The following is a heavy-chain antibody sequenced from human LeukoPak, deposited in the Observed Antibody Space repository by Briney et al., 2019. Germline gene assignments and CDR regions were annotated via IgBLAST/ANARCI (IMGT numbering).Heavy chain of an antibody. CDR1: GGSISSGGYY. CDR3: ARAPKTYYYDSSGLTPYPYYMDV. CDR2: IYYSGST. Sequence: SETLSLTCTVSGGSISSGGYYWSWIRQHPGKGLEWIGYIYYSGSTYYNPSLKSRVTISVDTSKNQFSLKLSSVTAADTAVYYCARAPKTYYYDSSGLTPYPYYMDVWGKGTTVTVSS. V-gene: IGHV4-31*03. D-gene: IGHD3-22*01. J-gene: IGHJ6*03.